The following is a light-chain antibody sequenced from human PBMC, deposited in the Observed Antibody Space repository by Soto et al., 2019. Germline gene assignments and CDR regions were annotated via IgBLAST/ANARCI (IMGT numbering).Light chain of an antibody. CDR1: QSVANS. Sequence: EMVLTQSPATLSLSPGERATLSCRASQSVANSLAWYQQKPGQAPRLLIYDASNRATDIPARFSGSGSGTDFTLTISSLEPEDFAVYFCQQRSNWPPWTFGQGTKVEI. CDR3: QQRSNWPPWT. V-gene: IGKV3-11*01. J-gene: IGKJ1*01. CDR2: DAS.